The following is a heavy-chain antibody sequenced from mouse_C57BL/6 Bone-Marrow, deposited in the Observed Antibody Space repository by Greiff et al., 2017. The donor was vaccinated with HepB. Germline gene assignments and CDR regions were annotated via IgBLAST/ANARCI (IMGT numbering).Heavy chain of an antibody. CDR2: ISDGGCYT. CDR3: ARDPTVAY. CDR1: GFTFSSYA. J-gene: IGHJ3*01. D-gene: IGHD1-1*01. V-gene: IGHV5-4*01. Sequence: EVQGVESGGGLVKPGGSLKLSCAASGFTFSSYAMSWVRQIPEKRLECVATISDGGCYTYYPDNVKGRFTISRDNAKNNLFLQMSHLKSEDTAMYYCARDPTVAYWGQGTLVTVSA.